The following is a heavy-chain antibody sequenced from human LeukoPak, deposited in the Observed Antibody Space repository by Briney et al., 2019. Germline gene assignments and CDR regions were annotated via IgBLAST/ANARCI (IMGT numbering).Heavy chain of an antibody. D-gene: IGHD4-17*01. CDR3: AIAPDYGDYVSPYNAIDS. CDR2: IIPIFGTA. V-gene: IGHV1-69*05. Sequence: TSVPVSFTASGGTFSSYAISWLRQAPGPGLEWMGSIIPIFGTANYAQKFQGRVTITTDESTSTAFMELRRLRSEDQAETSCAIAPDYGDYVSPYNAIDSWGQGTTVTASS. CDR1: GGTFSSYA. J-gene: IGHJ3*02.